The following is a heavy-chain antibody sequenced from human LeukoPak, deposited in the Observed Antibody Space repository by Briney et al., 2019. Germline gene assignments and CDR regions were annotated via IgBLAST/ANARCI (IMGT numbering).Heavy chain of an antibody. CDR3: TRDDFWSGYYTSPLDY. J-gene: IGHJ4*02. D-gene: IGHD3-3*01. Sequence: QPGRSLRLSCTASGFTFGDYAMSWVRQAPGKGLEWVGFIRSKAYGGTTEYAASVKGRFTISRDDSKSIAYLQMNSLKTEDTAVYYCTRDDFWSGYYTSPLDYWGQGTLVTVSS. V-gene: IGHV3-49*04. CDR2: IRSKAYGGTT. CDR1: GFTFGDYA.